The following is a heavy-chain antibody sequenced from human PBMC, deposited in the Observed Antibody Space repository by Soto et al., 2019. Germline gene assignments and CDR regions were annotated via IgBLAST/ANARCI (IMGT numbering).Heavy chain of an antibody. J-gene: IGHJ5*02. CDR1: GGSISSGGYY. CDR3: ARYSEAAAPGWFDP. D-gene: IGHD6-13*01. CDR2: IYYSGST. V-gene: IGHV4-31*03. Sequence: PSETLSLTCTVSGGSISSGGYYWSWIRQHPGKGLEWIGYIYYSGSTYYNPSLKSRVTISVDTSKNQFSLKLSSVTAADTAVYYCARYSEAAAPGWFDPWGQGTLVTVSS.